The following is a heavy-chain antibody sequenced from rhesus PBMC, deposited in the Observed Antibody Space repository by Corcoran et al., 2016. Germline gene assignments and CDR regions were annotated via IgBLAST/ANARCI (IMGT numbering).Heavy chain of an antibody. J-gene: IGHJ1*01. CDR2: SYGSGGGT. CDR1: GGSISDDYY. CDR3: ARSSFYGHSEYFEF. D-gene: IGHD4-35*01. Sequence: HVQLQESGPGLVKPSETLSLTCAVSGGSISDDYYWSWIRQPPGKGLEWIGYSYGSGGGTNYNPSLKIRVTISRDTSKNQFSLKVSSVTAADTAVYYCARSSFYGHSEYFEFWGQGALVTVSS. V-gene: IGHV4-106*01.